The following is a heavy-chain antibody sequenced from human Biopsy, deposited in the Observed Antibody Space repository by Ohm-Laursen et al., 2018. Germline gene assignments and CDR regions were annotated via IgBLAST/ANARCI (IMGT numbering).Heavy chain of an antibody. CDR3: ARDRMTDVFGGPARTDVFDS. V-gene: IGHV1-2*02. J-gene: IGHJ4*02. CDR1: GYTFNDYY. CDR2: VNPNSGAT. D-gene: IGHD3-10*01. Sequence: PSVYAACKASGYTFNDYYIHWVRQSPGQGLECMGWVNPNSGATNSAEKFRGRVTLTRDTSISAVSIELRRLKSADAAVYLCARDRMTDVFGGPARTDVFDSWGQGTPVTVSS.